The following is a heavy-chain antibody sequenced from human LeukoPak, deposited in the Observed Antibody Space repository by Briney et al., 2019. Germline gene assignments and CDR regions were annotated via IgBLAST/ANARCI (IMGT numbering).Heavy chain of an antibody. V-gene: IGHV3-11*01. CDR3: AKDGASGWSYYFDY. D-gene: IGHD6-19*01. J-gene: IGHJ4*02. CDR2: ISSSGSTI. Sequence: PGGSLRLSCAASGFTFSDYYMNWIRQAPGKGLEWVSYISSSGSTIYYADSVKGRFTISRDNAKNSLYLQMNRLRGEDTAVYYCAKDGASGWSYYFDYWGQGTLVTVSS. CDR1: GFTFSDYY.